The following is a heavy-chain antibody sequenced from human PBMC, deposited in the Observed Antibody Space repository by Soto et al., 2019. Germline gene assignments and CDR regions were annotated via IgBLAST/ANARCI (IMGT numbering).Heavy chain of an antibody. V-gene: IGHV1-8*01. CDR3: ARGVGYSYGYWFDP. D-gene: IGHD5-18*01. J-gene: IGHJ5*02. Sequence: ASVKVYCKASGYTFTSYGIALVRQAPGQGLEWMGWMNPNSGNTGYAQKFQGRVTMTRNTSISTAYMELSSLRSEDTAVYYCARGVGYSYGYWFDPWGQGTLVTVSS. CDR2: MNPNSGNT. CDR1: GYTFTSYG.